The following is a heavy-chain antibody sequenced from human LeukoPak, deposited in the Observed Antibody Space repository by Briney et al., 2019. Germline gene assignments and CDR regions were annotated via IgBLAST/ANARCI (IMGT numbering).Heavy chain of an antibody. CDR3: ARGPQIVVVPAAISYYFDY. CDR1: GGSISSNDYY. J-gene: IGHJ4*02. D-gene: IGHD2-2*02. V-gene: IGHV4-39*07. Sequence: PSQTLSLTCAVSGGSISSNDYYWGWMRQPPGKGLEWIGEINHSGSTNYNPSLKSRVTISVDTSKNQFSLKLSSVTAADTAVYYCARGPQIVVVPAAISYYFDYWGQGTLVTVSS. CDR2: INHSGST.